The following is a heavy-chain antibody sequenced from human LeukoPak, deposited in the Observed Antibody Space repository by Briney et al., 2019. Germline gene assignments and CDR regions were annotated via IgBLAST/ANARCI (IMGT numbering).Heavy chain of an antibody. V-gene: IGHV1-8*01. CDR1: GYTCTSYD. J-gene: IGHJ6*02. Sequence: ASVKLSCKASGYTCTSYDINWVRQATGQGLEWMGWMNPKSGNTGYAQKFQGRVTMTRNTSISTAYMELSSLRSEDTAVYYCARGRRYYDSSGYPSLYYYYGMDVWGQGTTVTVSS. CDR3: ARGRRYYDSSGYPSLYYYYGMDV. CDR2: MNPKSGNT. D-gene: IGHD3-22*01.